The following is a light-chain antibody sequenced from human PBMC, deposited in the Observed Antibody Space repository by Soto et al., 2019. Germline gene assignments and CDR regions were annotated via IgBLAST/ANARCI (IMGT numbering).Light chain of an antibody. V-gene: IGLV1-51*01. CDR3: GSWDSSLSAYV. J-gene: IGLJ1*01. CDR1: SSNIGGNS. CDR2: DDN. Sequence: QSGLTQPPSVSAAPGQKVTISWSGSSSNIGGNSVSWYQQLPGTAPKLLIYDDNKRPSGIPDRFSGSKSGTSATLGITGFQTGDEADYYCGSWDSSLSAYVFGTGTKVTVL.